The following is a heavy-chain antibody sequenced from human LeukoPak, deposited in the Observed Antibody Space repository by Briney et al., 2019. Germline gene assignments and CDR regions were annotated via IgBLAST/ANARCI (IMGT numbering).Heavy chain of an antibody. CDR1: GFTFSSYS. V-gene: IGHV3-21*04. CDR3: ARVSWIQLWLGGDWFDP. CDR2: ISSSSTYI. J-gene: IGHJ5*02. Sequence: GGSLRLSCAASGFTFSSYSMNWVRQAPGKGLEWVSSISSSSTYIYYADSVKGRFTISRDNAKNSLYLQMNSLRAEDTAVYYCARVSWIQLWLGGDWFDPWGQGTLVTVSS. D-gene: IGHD5-18*01.